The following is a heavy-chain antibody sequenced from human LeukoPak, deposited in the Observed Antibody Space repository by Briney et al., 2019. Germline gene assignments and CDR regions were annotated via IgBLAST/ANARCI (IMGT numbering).Heavy chain of an antibody. CDR3: ARDLYCSSTSCFGTLLYYYYGMDV. CDR1: GFTFSSYA. J-gene: IGHJ6*02. V-gene: IGHV3-30-3*01. D-gene: IGHD2-2*01. Sequence: GGSLRLSCAASGFTFSSYAMHWVRQAPGKGLEWVAVISYDGSNKYYADSVKGRFTISRDNSKNTPYLQMNSLRAEDTAVYYCARDLYCSSTSCFGTLLYYYYGMDVWGQGTTVTVSS. CDR2: ISYDGSNK.